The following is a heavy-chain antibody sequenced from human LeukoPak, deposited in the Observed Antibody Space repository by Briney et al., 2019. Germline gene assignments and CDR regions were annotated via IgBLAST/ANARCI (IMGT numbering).Heavy chain of an antibody. CDR2: ISSSSSYI. J-gene: IGHJ5*02. V-gene: IGHV3-21*01. Sequence: GGSLRLSCAASGFTFSSYSMNWVRQAPGKGLEWVSSISSSSSYIYYADSVKGRFTISRDNAKNSLYLQMNSLRAEDTAVYYCARDALYNYGDYSWFDPWGQGTLVTVSS. D-gene: IGHD4-17*01. CDR1: GFTFSSYS. CDR3: ARDALYNYGDYSWFDP.